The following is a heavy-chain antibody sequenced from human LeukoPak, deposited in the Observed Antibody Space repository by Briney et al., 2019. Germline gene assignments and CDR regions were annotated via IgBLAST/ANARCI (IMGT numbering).Heavy chain of an antibody. D-gene: IGHD1-1*01. V-gene: IGHV4-34*01. CDR1: GGSFSGYY. CDR2: INHSGST. Sequence: PSETLSLTCAVYGGSFSGYYWSWIRQPPGKGLEWIGEINHSGSTNYNPSLKSRVTISVDTSKNQFSLKLSSVTAADTAVYYCAGARRTNSYYYYYYMDVWGKGTTVTISS. J-gene: IGHJ6*03. CDR3: AGARRTNSYYYYYYMDV.